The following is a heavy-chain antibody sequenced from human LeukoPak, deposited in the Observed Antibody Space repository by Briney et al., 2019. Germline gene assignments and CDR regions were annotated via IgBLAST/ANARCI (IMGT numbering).Heavy chain of an antibody. CDR3: ASAFPWDYYDSSGFLS. CDR1: GGSISSSSYY. Sequence: SETLSLTCTVSGGSISSSSYYWGWIREPPGKGLEWLRRIYYSGSTYYNPSLQIRVTISVDTTKNQFSLKLSPVTAADTAVYYCASAFPWDYYDSSGFLSWGQGTLVTVSS. CDR2: IYYSGST. V-gene: IGHV4-39*01. J-gene: IGHJ4*02. D-gene: IGHD3-22*01.